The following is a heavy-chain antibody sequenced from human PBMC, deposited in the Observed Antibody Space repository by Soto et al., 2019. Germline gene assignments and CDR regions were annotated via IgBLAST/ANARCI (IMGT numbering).Heavy chain of an antibody. D-gene: IGHD3-10*01. CDR2: ISSSGNTI. Sequence: QVQLVESGGGLVKPGGSLRLSCAASGFAFSDYYMSWIRQAPGKGLEWISYISSSGNTIYYADSMKGRFTISRDNAKNSLYLQMNRRRASHPAAYSCACASSGWFDPGGQGTLVIVSS. V-gene: IGHV3-11*01. CDR3: ACASSGWFDP. CDR1: GFAFSDYY. J-gene: IGHJ5*02.